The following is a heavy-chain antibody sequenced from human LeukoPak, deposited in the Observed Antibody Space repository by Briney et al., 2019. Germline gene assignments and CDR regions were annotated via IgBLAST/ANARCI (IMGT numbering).Heavy chain of an antibody. Sequence: PSETLSLTCSVSGGSISGYYWGCFRQAAGKGLEWIGRTHSTGSSNYNPSLKSRLTMSIDTSRNQFSLKLSSMTAADTAIYYCAREHPTAIATDYWGQGTLVTVSS. J-gene: IGHJ4*02. CDR2: THSTGSS. V-gene: IGHV4-4*07. CDR1: GGSISGYY. CDR3: AREHPTAIATDY. D-gene: IGHD2-21*02.